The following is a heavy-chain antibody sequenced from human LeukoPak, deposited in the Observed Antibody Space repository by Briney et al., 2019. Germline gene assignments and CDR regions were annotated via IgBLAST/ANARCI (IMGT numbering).Heavy chain of an antibody. J-gene: IGHJ3*02. V-gene: IGHV4-34*01. Sequence: SETLSLTCAVYGGSFSGYYWSWIRQPPGKGLEWIGEINHSGSTNYNPSLKSRVTISVDTSKNQLSLKLSSVTAADTAVHYCARGRTYYDFWSGYGTDAFDIWGQGTMVTVSS. CDR2: INHSGST. D-gene: IGHD3-3*01. CDR1: GGSFSGYY. CDR3: ARGRTYYDFWSGYGTDAFDI.